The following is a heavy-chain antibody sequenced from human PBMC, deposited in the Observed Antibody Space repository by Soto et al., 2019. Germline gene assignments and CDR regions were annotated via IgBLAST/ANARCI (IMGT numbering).Heavy chain of an antibody. Sequence: PGGSLRLSCAASGLTFSSYAMSWVRQAPGKGLEWVSAISGSGGSTYYADSVKGRFTISRDNSKNTLYLQMNSLRAEDTAVYYCAKGGSGSYSPFVPLVYWGQGTLVTVSS. CDR2: ISGSGGST. CDR3: AKGGSGSYSPFVPLVY. J-gene: IGHJ4*02. V-gene: IGHV3-23*01. CDR1: GLTFSSYA. D-gene: IGHD1-26*01.